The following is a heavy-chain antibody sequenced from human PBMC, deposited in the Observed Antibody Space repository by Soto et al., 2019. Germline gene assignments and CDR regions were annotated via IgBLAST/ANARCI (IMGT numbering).Heavy chain of an antibody. CDR3: ASRKLRYVDWLLDDDAFDI. D-gene: IGHD3-9*01. Sequence: SAKFFCEASGYTFACYDNSWVRQATGQGREWMGWMNPNNTNTGYAQKFQGRLTMTRNTAMGTAYMELSSLTSEDTAVYCCASRKLRYVDWLLDDDAFDIWGQGTMVTVS. CDR1: GYTFACYD. J-gene: IGHJ3*02. CDR2: MNPNNTNT. V-gene: IGHV1-8*01.